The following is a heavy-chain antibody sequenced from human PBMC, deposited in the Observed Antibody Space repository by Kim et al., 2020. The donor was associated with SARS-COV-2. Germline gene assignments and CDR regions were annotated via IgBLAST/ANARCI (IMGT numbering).Heavy chain of an antibody. CDR3: ARNPIAAAEYCFDF. V-gene: IGHV3-33*01. Sequence: ADSEKGRFTISRVNSTSTLYMQMNSLRAEDTAVYYCARNPIAAAEYCFDFWGQGTLVTVSS. J-gene: IGHJ4*02. D-gene: IGHD6-13*01.